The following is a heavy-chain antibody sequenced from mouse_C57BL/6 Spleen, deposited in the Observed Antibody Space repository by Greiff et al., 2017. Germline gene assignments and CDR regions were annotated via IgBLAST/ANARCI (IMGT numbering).Heavy chain of an antibody. D-gene: IGHD1-1*01. J-gene: IGHJ4*01. Sequence: EVKLVESEGGLVQPGSSMKLSCTASGFTFSDYYMAWVRQVPETGLEWVANINYDGSSTYYLASLKSRFIISRDNAKNILYLQMSSLKSEYTATYYCARGNYYGSHYYAMDYWGQGTSVTVSS. V-gene: IGHV5-16*01. CDR2: INYDGSST. CDR3: ARGNYYGSHYYAMDY. CDR1: GFTFSDYY.